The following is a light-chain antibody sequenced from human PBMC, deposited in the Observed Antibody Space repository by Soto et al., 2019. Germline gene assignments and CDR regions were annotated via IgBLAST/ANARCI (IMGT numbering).Light chain of an antibody. V-gene: IGKV1-27*01. CDR2: AAS. CDR3: QKYSSVPV. CDR1: QGISNF. Sequence: DIQMTQSPTSLSASVGDRVTITCRASQGISNFVAWYQQKPGKAPKLLIYAASTLQSGVPSRFSGSGSGTDFTLTINNLQPEDVATYSCQKYSSVPVFGPGTKVEIK. J-gene: IGKJ3*01.